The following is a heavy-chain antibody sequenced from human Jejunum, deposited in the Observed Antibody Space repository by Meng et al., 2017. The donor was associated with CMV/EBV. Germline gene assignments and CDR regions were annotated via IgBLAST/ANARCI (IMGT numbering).Heavy chain of an antibody. CDR3: AREKADCSSFGCSGGYYLDY. CDR1: SGSISSYY. Sequence: GQLQGAGPGLVKPSETLSLPCTVSSGSISSYYWSWIRQPAGKGLEWIGRIYTSGSTDFNPSLKSRVTMSLDTSKNQFSLKVTSVTAADAAVYYCAREKADCSSFGCSGGYYLDYWGQGTLVTVSS. V-gene: IGHV4-4*07. J-gene: IGHJ4*02. CDR2: IYTSGST. D-gene: IGHD2-2*01.